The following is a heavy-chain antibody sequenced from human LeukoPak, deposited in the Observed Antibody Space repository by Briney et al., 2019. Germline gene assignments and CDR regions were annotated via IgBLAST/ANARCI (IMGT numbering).Heavy chain of an antibody. V-gene: IGHV3-74*01. D-gene: IGHD2-21*01. J-gene: IGHJ3*02. CDR1: GFTFRKYW. Sequence: AGGSLRLSCAASGFTFRKYWLHWVREAPGKGLVWVSRINPDDGSTSYADSVKGRFTISRDNAKSTLYLQMNSLRAEDTPVYYCLTIVETDLDAFDIWGQGTKVTFSS. CDR3: LTIVETDLDAFDI. CDR2: INPDDGST.